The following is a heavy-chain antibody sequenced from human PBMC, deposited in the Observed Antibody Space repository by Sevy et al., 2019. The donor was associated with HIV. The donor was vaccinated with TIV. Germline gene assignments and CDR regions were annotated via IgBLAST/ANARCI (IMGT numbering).Heavy chain of an antibody. CDR1: GGSITSLY. CDR2: IYYTGHI. CDR3: AGENAWGRGYS. Sequence: SETLSLTCTVSGGSITSLYWNWIRQPPGKGLGWIANIYYTGHINYNPSLKSRVTLSLDTSKNQFSLRLSSVTAEDTAMYYCAGENAWGRGYSWGQGTLVTVSS. J-gene: IGHJ4*02. V-gene: IGHV4-59*08. D-gene: IGHD1-26*01.